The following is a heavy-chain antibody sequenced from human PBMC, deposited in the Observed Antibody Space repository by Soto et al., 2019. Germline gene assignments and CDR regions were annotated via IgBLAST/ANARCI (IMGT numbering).Heavy chain of an antibody. CDR1: GGSISSSNC. D-gene: IGHD6-19*01. CDR2: IYHSVST. V-gene: IGHV4-4*02. J-gene: IGHJ5*02. CDR3: ARVGYSSGWRNNNKWFAP. Sequence: SETLSLTGAVSGGSISSSNCWSWVRQPPGKGLEWIGEIYHSVSTNYNPSLKSRVTISVDKSKNQFSLKLSSVTAADTAVYYCARVGYSSGWRNNNKWFAPWGQGTLVTVSS.